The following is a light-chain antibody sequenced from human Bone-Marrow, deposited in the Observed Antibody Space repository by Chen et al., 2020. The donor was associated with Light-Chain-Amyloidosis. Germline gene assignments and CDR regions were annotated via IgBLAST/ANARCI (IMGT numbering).Light chain of an antibody. V-gene: IGKV1-39*01. CDR2: ATS. CDR3: EQSYAIPTT. Sequence: DIQMTQSPTSLSESVGDRVTITCRSSQSIKNHVNWYQQRPGEAPHVLIYATSSLQAGIPSRVSGSGSGTEFTLTISSLQPEDFATYVCEQSYAIPTTFGQGTKLEI. J-gene: IGKJ2*01. CDR1: QSIKNH.